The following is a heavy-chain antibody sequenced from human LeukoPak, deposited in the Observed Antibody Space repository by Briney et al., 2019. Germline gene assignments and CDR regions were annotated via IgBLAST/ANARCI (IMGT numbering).Heavy chain of an antibody. V-gene: IGHV4-34*01. D-gene: IGHD3-3*01. CDR3: ARSITIFGVVTPHFDY. Sequence: NSSETLSLTCAVYGGSFSGYYWSWIRQPPGKGLEWIGEINHSGSTNYNPSLKSRVTISVDTSKNQFSLKLSSVTAADTAVYYCARSITIFGVVTPHFDYWGQGTLVTVSS. J-gene: IGHJ4*02. CDR2: INHSGST. CDR1: GGSFSGYY.